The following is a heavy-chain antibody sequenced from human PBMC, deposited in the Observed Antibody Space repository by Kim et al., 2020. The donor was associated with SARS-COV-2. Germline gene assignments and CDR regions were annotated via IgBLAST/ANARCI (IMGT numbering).Heavy chain of an antibody. Sequence: GGSPRLSCAASGFTFSDYYMSWIRRAPGKGLEWVSYISSSGSTIYYADSVKGRFTISRDNAKNSLYLQMNSLRAEDTAVYYCAREYYDILTSLDYGMDVWGQGTTVTVSS. J-gene: IGHJ6*02. CDR2: ISSSGSTI. D-gene: IGHD3-9*01. V-gene: IGHV3-11*01. CDR1: GFTFSDYY. CDR3: AREYYDILTSLDYGMDV.